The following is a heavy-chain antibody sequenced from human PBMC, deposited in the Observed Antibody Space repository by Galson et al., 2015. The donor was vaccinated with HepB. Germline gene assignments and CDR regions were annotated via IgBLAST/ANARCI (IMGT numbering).Heavy chain of an antibody. CDR1: GYTFTGYY. V-gene: IGHV1-2*06. J-gene: IGHJ4*02. D-gene: IGHD6-13*01. Sequence: SVKVSCKASGYTFTGYYMHWVRQAPGQGLEWMGRINPNSGGTNYAQKFRGRVTMTRDTSISTAYMELSRLRSDDTAVYYCARDIAAAGPGVYWGQGTLVTVSS. CDR3: ARDIAAAGPGVY. CDR2: INPNSGGT.